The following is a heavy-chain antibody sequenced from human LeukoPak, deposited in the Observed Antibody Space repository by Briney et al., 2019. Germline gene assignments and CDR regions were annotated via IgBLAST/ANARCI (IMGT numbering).Heavy chain of an antibody. CDR1: GFTFSSYW. CDR2: INQGGSEK. D-gene: IGHD4-17*01. Sequence: GGSLRLSCAASGFTFSSYWMSWVRQAPEKGLEWVANINQGGSEKYYVDSVRGRFTISRDNAKNSLYLQMNSLRADDTAVYYCANSHDCGDYYYYYYGMDVWGQGTTVTVSS. CDR3: ANSHDCGDYYYYYYGMDV. V-gene: IGHV3-7*01. J-gene: IGHJ6*02.